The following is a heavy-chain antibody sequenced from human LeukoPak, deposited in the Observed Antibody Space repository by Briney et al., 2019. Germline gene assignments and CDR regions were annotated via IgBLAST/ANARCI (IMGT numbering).Heavy chain of an antibody. Sequence: SSETLSLTCAVSGGSISSSNWWSWVRQPPGKGLEWIGETYHSGSTNYNPSLKSRVTISVDKSKNQFSLKLSSVTAADTAVYYCARLDSSNWYYYGMDVWGQGTTVTVSS. D-gene: IGHD6-13*01. CDR3: ARLDSSNWYYYGMDV. J-gene: IGHJ6*02. CDR2: TYHSGST. V-gene: IGHV4-4*02. CDR1: GGSISSSNW.